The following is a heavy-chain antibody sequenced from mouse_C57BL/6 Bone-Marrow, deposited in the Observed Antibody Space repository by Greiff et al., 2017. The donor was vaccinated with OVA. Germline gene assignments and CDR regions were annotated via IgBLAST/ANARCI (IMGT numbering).Heavy chain of an antibody. CDR2: IYPGSGST. J-gene: IGHJ4*01. Sequence: QVQLQQPGAELVKPGASVKMSCKASGYTFTSYWITWVKQRPGQGLEWIGDIYPGSGSTNYNEKFKSKATLTVDTSSSTHYMQLRSLTSEDSAVYYCARSGGSGCYYAMDYWGQGTSVTVSS. CDR1: GYTFTSYW. D-gene: IGHD3-2*02. CDR3: ARSGGSGCYYAMDY. V-gene: IGHV1-55*01.